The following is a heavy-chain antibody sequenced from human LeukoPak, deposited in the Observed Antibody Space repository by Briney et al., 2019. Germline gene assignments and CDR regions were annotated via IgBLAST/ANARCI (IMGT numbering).Heavy chain of an antibody. J-gene: IGHJ4*02. CDR3: ARAPMGTAPLY. Sequence: ASVKVSCKVSGYTLTELSMHWVRQAPGKGLEWMGWMNPVSGKAGSAQKFQGRVTLTRDTSINTAYMEVSSLTSDDTAFYYCARAPMGTAPLYWGQGTLVTVSS. CDR2: MNPVSGKA. V-gene: IGHV1-24*01. CDR1: GYTLTELS. D-gene: IGHD5-18*01.